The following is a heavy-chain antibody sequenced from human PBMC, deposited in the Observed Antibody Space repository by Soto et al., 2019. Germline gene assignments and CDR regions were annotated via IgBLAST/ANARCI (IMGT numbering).Heavy chain of an antibody. D-gene: IGHD1-7*01. J-gene: IGHJ3*01. CDR1: AYRLTELS. CDR3: VADPRIVGTTGGFSL. Sequence: VEMVQSGAEVKKPGASVKVSCKVSAYRLTELSINWVRQGPRKGLEWMGGFAPGDGKTTYPQKFQGRVTMTEDTYSLTADMEMSGLTSEDTAVYYCVADPRIVGTTGGFSLWGQGTTVNVSS. V-gene: IGHV1-24*01. CDR2: FAPGDGKT.